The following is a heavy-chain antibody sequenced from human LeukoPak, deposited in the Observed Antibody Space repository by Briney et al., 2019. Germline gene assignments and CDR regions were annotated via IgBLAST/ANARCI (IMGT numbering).Heavy chain of an antibody. CDR2: IYYSGST. J-gene: IGHJ4*02. CDR3: ARDREWELQSSRYFDY. CDR1: GGSISNYY. D-gene: IGHD1-26*01. Sequence: PSETLSLTCTVSGGSISNYYWSWIRQPPGKGLEWIGYIYYSGSTKFNPSLKSRVTISLDTSKNQFSLKLNSLTSADTAVYYCARDREWELQSSRYFDYWGQGTLVTVSS. V-gene: IGHV4-59*01.